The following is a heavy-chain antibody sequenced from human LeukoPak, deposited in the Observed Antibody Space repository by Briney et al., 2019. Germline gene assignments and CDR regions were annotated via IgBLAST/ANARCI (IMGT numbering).Heavy chain of an antibody. Sequence: GGSLRLSCAASGFTFSSYAMSWVRQAPGKGLEWVSAISGSGGSTYYADSVKGRFAISRDNSKNTLYLQMNSLRAEDTALYYCAKDAGSSGEFDYWGQGTLVTVSS. V-gene: IGHV3-23*01. D-gene: IGHD6-13*01. CDR1: GFTFSSYA. J-gene: IGHJ4*02. CDR3: AKDAGSSGEFDY. CDR2: ISGSGGST.